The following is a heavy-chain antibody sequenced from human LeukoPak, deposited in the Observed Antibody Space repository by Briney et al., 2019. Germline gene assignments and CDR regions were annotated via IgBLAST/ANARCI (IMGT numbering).Heavy chain of an antibody. J-gene: IGHJ4*02. V-gene: IGHV4-34*01. Sequence: SETLSLTCAVYGGSFSGYYWSWIRQPPGKGLEWIGEINHSGSTNYNPSLKSRVTISVDTSKNQFSLKLSSVTAADTAVYYCARHLYDFWSGYYQPRHFDYWGQGTLVTVSS. CDR1: GGSFSGYY. D-gene: IGHD3-3*01. CDR3: ARHLYDFWSGYYQPRHFDY. CDR2: INHSGST.